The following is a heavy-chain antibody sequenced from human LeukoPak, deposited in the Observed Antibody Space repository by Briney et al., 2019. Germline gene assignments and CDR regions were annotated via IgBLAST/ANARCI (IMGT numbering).Heavy chain of an antibody. CDR1: GGSFSGYY. CDR3: ARGRGSGSTHFFDY. D-gene: IGHD3-10*01. Sequence: SETLSLTCAVYGGSFSGYYWSWIRQPPGKGLEWIGEINHSGSTNYNPSLKSRVTISVDTSKNQFSLKLSSVTAADTAVYYCARGRGSGSTHFFDYWGQGTLVTVSS. V-gene: IGHV4-34*01. J-gene: IGHJ4*02. CDR2: INHSGST.